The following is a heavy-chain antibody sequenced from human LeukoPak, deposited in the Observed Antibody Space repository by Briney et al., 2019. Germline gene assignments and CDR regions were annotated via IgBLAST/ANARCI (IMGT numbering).Heavy chain of an antibody. CDR2: IIPIFGTA. J-gene: IGHJ1*01. D-gene: IGHD6-13*01. V-gene: IGHV1-69*06. Sequence: SVKVSCKASGDTFSSYAISWVRQAPGQGLEWMGGIIPIFGTANYAQKFQGRVTITADKSTSTAYMELSSLRSEDTAVYYCARDPYSSSWYVGYFQHWGQGTLVTVSS. CDR1: GDTFSSYA. CDR3: ARDPYSSSWYVGYFQH.